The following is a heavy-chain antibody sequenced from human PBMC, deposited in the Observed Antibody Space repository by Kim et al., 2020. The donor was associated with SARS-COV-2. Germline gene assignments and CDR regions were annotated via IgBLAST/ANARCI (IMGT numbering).Heavy chain of an antibody. J-gene: IGHJ4*02. CDR3: ASLPNWNDGGDY. D-gene: IGHD1-1*01. Sequence: NYTPSRKMRVTISVDTSKNQFSLKLSSVTAADTAVYYCASLPNWNDGGDYWGQGTLVTVSS. V-gene: IGHV4-59*01.